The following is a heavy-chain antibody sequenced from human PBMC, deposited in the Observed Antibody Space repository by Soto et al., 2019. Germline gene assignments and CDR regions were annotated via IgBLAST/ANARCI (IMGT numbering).Heavy chain of an antibody. CDR3: ARVVGKPHADAFDI. J-gene: IGHJ3*02. CDR1: RGTFSSYA. D-gene: IGHD6-6*01. CDR2: IIPIFGTA. Sequence: SVKVSCKASRGTFSSYAISWVRQAPGQGLEWMGGIIPIFGTANYAQKFQGRVTITADESTSTAYMELSSLRSEDTAVYYCARVVGKPHADAFDIWGQGTMVTVSS. V-gene: IGHV1-69*13.